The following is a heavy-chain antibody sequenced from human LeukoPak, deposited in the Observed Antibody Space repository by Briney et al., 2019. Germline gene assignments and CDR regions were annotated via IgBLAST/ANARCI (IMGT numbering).Heavy chain of an antibody. V-gene: IGHV3-30*03. CDR2: ISYDGSNK. CDR1: GFTFSSYG. CDR3: ASAIRRGSYSSSWTGILEHERNWFDP. Sequence: PGGSLRLSCAASGFTFSSYGMHWVRQAPGKGLEWVAVISYDGSNKYYADSVKGRFTISRDNSKNTLYLQMNSLRAEDTAVYYCASAIRRGSYSSSWTGILEHERNWFDPWGQGTLVTVSS. D-gene: IGHD6-13*01. J-gene: IGHJ5*02.